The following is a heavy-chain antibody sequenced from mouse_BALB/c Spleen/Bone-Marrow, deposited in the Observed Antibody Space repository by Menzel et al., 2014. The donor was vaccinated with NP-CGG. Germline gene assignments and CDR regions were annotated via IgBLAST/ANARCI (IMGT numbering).Heavy chain of an antibody. D-gene: IGHD2-4*01. V-gene: IGHV1-67*01. CDR2: ISTYSGNT. CDR1: GYTFTDYA. J-gene: IGHJ3*01. CDR3: ARGIYYDSTWFAY. Sequence: QVQLKESGPELVRPGVSVKISCKGSGYTFTDYAMHRVKQSHAKSLEWIGVISTYSGNTNYNQKFKGKATMTVDKSSSTAYMELARLTSEDSAIYYCARGIYYDSTWFAYWGQGTLVTVSA.